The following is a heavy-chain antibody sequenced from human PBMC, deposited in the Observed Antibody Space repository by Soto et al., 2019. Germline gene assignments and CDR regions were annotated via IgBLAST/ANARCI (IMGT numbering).Heavy chain of an antibody. V-gene: IGHV1-69*02. CDR2: IIPILGIA. CDR1: GGTFSSYT. J-gene: IGHJ2*01. Sequence: QVQLVQSGAEVKKPGSSVKVSCKASGGTFSSYTISWVRQAPGQGLEWMGRIIPILGIANYAQKFQGRVTITADKSTSTAYMELSSLRSEDTAVYYCARGGDDINNRRQIREFDLWGRGTQVTVSS. D-gene: IGHD3-9*01. CDR3: ARGGDDINNRRQIREFDL.